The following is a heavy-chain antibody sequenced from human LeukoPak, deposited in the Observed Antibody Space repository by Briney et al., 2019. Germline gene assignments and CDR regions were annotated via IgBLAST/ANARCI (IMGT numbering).Heavy chain of an antibody. CDR1: GFTFSSYG. Sequence: PGGSLRLSCAASGFTFSSYGMSWVRQAPGKGLEWVSAISGSGGSTYYADSVKGRFTISRDNSKNTLYLQMNSLRAEDTAVYYCAKDRSSSLYYYYYMDVWGKGTTVTVSS. V-gene: IGHV3-23*01. CDR2: ISGSGGST. J-gene: IGHJ6*03. CDR3: AKDRSSSLYYYYYMDV. D-gene: IGHD6-13*01.